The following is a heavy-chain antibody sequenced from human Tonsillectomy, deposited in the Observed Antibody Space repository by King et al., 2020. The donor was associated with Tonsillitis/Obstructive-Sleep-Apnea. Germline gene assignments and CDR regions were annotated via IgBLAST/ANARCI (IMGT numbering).Heavy chain of an antibody. CDR1: GYTFTSYG. J-gene: IGHJ3*02. CDR2: ISAYNGNT. V-gene: IGHV1-18*01. CDR3: ASTVVPAARAKKRAFDI. Sequence: VQLVESGAEVKKPGASVKVSCKASGYTFTSYGISWVRQAPGQGLEWMGWISAYNGNTNYAQKLQGRVTMTTDTSTSTAYMELRSLRSDDTAVYYCASTVVPAARAKKRAFDIWGQGTMVTVSS. D-gene: IGHD2-2*01.